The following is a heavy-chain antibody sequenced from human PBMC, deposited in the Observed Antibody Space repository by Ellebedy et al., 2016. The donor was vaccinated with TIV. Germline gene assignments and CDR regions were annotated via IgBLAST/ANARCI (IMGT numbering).Heavy chain of an antibody. V-gene: IGHV3-30*03. D-gene: IGHD2-2*01. CDR2: ISYDGSNK. Sequence: GESLKISXAASGFTFSSYGMHWVRQAPGKGLEWVAVISYDGSNKYYADSVKGRFTISRDNSKNTLYLQMNSLRAEDTAVYYCARRLEKRSTSYGFDPWGQGTLVTVSS. CDR3: ARRLEKRSTSYGFDP. J-gene: IGHJ5*02. CDR1: GFTFSSYG.